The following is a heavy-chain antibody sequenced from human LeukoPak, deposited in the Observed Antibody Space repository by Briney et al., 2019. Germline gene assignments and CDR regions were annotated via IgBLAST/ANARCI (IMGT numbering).Heavy chain of an antibody. J-gene: IGHJ4*02. V-gene: IGHV3-23*01. CDR1: IYTFRLYT. Sequence: GGSLRLSCAASIYTFRLYTMCWVRQAPGKGLEWVSAISGSGISTYYADSVKGRFPISRDSSKNTLYLQMNSQRAEDTAVYYCARRPEPASRFDYWGQGTLVTVSS. CDR2: ISGSGIST. D-gene: IGHD2-15*01. CDR3: ARRPEPASRFDY.